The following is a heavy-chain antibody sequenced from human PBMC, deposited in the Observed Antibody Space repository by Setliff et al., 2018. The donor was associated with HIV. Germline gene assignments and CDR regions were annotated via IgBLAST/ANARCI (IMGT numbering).Heavy chain of an antibody. CDR3: ARDPPYSYGYTSYYGMDV. D-gene: IGHD5-18*01. CDR1: GYTFTSYA. J-gene: IGHJ6*02. V-gene: IGHV1-3*01. CDR2: INAGNGNT. Sequence: ASVKVSCKASGYTFTSYAMHWVRQAPGQRLEWMGWINAGNGNTKYSQKFQGRVTITRDTSASTAYMELSSLRSEDTAVYYCARDPPYSYGYTSYYGMDVWGQGTTVTVS.